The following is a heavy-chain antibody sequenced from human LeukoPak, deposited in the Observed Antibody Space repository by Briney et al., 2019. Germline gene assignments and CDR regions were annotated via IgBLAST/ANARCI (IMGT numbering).Heavy chain of an antibody. Sequence: SETLSLTCTVSGGSISSYYWSWFRQPPGKGLEWIGHIYYSGSTNYNPSLKSRVIISVDTSKNQFSLKLTSVTAADTAVYYCARARSRFGYQVTDYWGQGTLVTVSS. CDR1: GGSISSYY. CDR2: IYYSGST. J-gene: IGHJ4*02. V-gene: IGHV4-59*01. CDR3: ARARSRFGYQVTDY. D-gene: IGHD2-2*01.